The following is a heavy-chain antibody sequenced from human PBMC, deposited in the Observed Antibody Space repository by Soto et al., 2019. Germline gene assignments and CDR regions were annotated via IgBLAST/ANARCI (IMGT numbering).Heavy chain of an antibody. J-gene: IGHJ6*02. CDR1: GGSFSSYY. Sequence: PSETLSLTCAVYGGSFSSYYWSWIRQPPGKGLEWNGEIYHSGSTNYNPSLKSRVTISVDKSKNQFFLKLSSVTAADTAVYYCARDITGRSSWSYYYYGMDVWGQGTTVTVSS. CDR3: ARDITGRSSWSYYYYGMDV. CDR2: IYHSGST. V-gene: IGHV4-34*01. D-gene: IGHD6-13*01.